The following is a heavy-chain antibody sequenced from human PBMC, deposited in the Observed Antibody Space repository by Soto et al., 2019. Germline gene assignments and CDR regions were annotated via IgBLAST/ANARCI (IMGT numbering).Heavy chain of an antibody. CDR3: ARDMGIAAAGDPLDY. Sequence: ASVKVSCKASGGTFSSYAISWVRQAPGQGLEWMGRIIPILGIANYAQKFQGRVTMSRDTSTSTVYMELSSLRSEDTAVYYCARDMGIAAAGDPLDYWGQGTLVTVSS. J-gene: IGHJ4*02. V-gene: IGHV1-69*04. D-gene: IGHD6-13*01. CDR1: GGTFSSYA. CDR2: IIPILGIA.